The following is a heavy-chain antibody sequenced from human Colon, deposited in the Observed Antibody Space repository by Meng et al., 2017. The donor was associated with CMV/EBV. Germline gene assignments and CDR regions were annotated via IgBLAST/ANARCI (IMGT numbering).Heavy chain of an antibody. CDR2: IKSKTDGGTT. J-gene: IGHJ6*02. V-gene: IGHV3-15*01. CDR1: GFTFSNAW. Sequence: SCAASGFTFSNAWMSWVRQAPGKGLEWVGRIKSKTDGGTTDYAAPVKGRFTISRDDSKNTLYLQMNSLKTEDTAVYYCALDGYSYGYGYYGMDVWGQGTTVTVSS. D-gene: IGHD5-18*01. CDR3: ALDGYSYGYGYYGMDV.